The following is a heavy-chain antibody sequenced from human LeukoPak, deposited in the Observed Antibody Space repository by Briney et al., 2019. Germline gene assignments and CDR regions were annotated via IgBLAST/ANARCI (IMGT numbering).Heavy chain of an antibody. D-gene: IGHD2-15*01. CDR2: IRSKANSYAT. Sequence: GGSLRLSCAASGFTFSGSAMHWVRQASGKGLEWVGRIRSKANSYATAYAASVKGRFTISRDDSKNTAYLRMNSLKTEDTAVYYCTRTITEDIVENWFDPWGQGTLVTVSS. V-gene: IGHV3-73*01. CDR3: TRTITEDIVENWFDP. CDR1: GFTFSGSA. J-gene: IGHJ5*02.